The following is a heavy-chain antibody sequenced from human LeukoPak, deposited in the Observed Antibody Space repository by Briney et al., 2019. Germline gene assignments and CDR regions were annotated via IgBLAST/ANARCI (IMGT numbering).Heavy chain of an antibody. V-gene: IGHV5-51*01. CDR2: IYPGDSET. Sequence: GESLKISCKGSGYTFNTHWIGWVRQIPGKGLECMGIIYPGDSETKYSPSFQGQVTISSDKSISTAYLQWSSLKASDTAMYYCARSDYHGNSFDYWGQGTLVTVSS. CDR3: ARSDYHGNSFDY. J-gene: IGHJ4*02. D-gene: IGHD4-23*01. CDR1: GYTFNTHW.